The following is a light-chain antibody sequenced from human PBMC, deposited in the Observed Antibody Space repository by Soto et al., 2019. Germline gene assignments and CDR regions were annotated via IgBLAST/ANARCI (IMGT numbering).Light chain of an antibody. CDR3: QQYSNPPWT. V-gene: IGKV3-20*01. CDR1: QSVSSSY. J-gene: IGKJ1*01. CDR2: GVS. Sequence: EIVLTQSPGTLPLSPGERATLSCRASQSVSSSYLAWYQQKPGQAPRLLIFGVSSRATGVPDRFSGSGSGTDFTLTISRLEPEDFAVYYCQQYSNPPWTFGQGTKVEIK.